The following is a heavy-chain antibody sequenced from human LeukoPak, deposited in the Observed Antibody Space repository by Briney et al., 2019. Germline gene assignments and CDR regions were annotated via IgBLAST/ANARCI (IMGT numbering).Heavy chain of an antibody. V-gene: IGHV4-39*01. CDR3: TKEEEMILHY. J-gene: IGHJ4*02. CDR1: GDSISSVNYY. D-gene: IGHD3-16*01. Sequence: SETLSLTCTVSGDSISSVNYYWGWIRQPPGKGLEWIGSIYYSGSAYYNPSLTSRVTISADTSKNQFSLKLSSVTAADTAVYYCTKEEEMILHYWGQGALVTVSS. CDR2: IYYSGSA.